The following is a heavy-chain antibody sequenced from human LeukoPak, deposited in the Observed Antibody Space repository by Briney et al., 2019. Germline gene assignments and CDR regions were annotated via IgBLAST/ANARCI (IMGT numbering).Heavy chain of an antibody. D-gene: IGHD6-13*01. Sequence: ASVKVSCKASGYTFTDYYMHWVRQAPGQGLEWMGWINPNSGGTNYAQQSQGRVTMTRDTSISTAYMELSNLRSDDTAVYYCARGIAAAGGRWFDPWGQGTLVTVSS. V-gene: IGHV1-2*02. CDR2: INPNSGGT. CDR1: GYTFTDYY. CDR3: ARGIAAAGGRWFDP. J-gene: IGHJ5*02.